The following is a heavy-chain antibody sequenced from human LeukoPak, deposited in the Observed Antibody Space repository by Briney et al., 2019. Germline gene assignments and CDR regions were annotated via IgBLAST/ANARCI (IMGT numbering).Heavy chain of an antibody. CDR1: GGSFSGYY. D-gene: IGHD6-13*01. V-gene: IGHV4-34*01. J-gene: IGHJ5*02. CDR2: INHSGST. CDR3: ARVRFLSAGTVDH. Sequence: ASETLSLTCAVYGGSFSGYYWSWIRQPPGKGLEWIGEINHSGSTNYNPSLKSRVTISVDTSKNQFSLKLSSVTAADTAVYYCARVRFLSAGTVDHWGQGTLVTVSS.